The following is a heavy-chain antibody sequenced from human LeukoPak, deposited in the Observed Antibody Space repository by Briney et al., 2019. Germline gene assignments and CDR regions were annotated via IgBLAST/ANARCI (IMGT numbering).Heavy chain of an antibody. Sequence: ASVKVSCKASGYTFTSYGISWVRQAPGQGLEWMGWISAYNGNTNYAQKLQGRVTMTTDTSTSTAYMELRSLRSDDTAVYYCARDGGLYCSGGSCYSSYYYYYMDVRGKGTTVTVSS. CDR2: ISAYNGNT. CDR1: GYTFTSYG. CDR3: ARDGGLYCSGGSCYSSYYYYYMDV. D-gene: IGHD2-15*01. V-gene: IGHV1-18*01. J-gene: IGHJ6*03.